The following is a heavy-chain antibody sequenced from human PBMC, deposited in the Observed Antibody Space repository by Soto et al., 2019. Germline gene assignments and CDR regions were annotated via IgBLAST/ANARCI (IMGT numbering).Heavy chain of an antibody. CDR3: ARSVCSSTSCYVGTFDP. Sequence: PSETLSLTCTVSGGSISSYYWSWIRQPPGKGLEWIGYIYYSGSTNYNPSLKSRVTISVDTSKNQFSLKLSSVTAADTAVYYCARSVCSSTSCYVGTFDPWGQGTLVTVSS. CDR2: IYYSGST. V-gene: IGHV4-59*08. CDR1: GGSISSYY. J-gene: IGHJ5*02. D-gene: IGHD2-2*01.